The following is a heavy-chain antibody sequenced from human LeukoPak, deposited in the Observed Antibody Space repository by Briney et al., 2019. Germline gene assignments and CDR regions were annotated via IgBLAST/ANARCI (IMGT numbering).Heavy chain of an antibody. Sequence: ASVKVSCKASGYTFSNFGISWVRQAPGQGLEWMGWVNLYNGDTNYAQKVQGRVTITTDTSTSTVYMELRSLISDDTAVYYCARYYDILTGYDHPFDYWGQGTLVTVSS. CDR1: GYTFSNFG. CDR2: VNLYNGDT. CDR3: ARYYDILTGYDHPFDY. V-gene: IGHV1-18*01. J-gene: IGHJ4*02. D-gene: IGHD3-9*01.